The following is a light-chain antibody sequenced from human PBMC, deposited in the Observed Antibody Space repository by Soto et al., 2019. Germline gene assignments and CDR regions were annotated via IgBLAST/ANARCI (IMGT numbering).Light chain of an antibody. CDR1: QDISKY. CDR2: DAS. CDR3: QQSYNLPWT. Sequence: DIQLAQSPSSLSASVGDRVTIPCQASQDISKYLNWYQQKPGKAPKLLIYDASNLETGIPSRFSGSGSGTNFTLTIASLQPEDSATYYCQQSYNLPWTFGPGTKVEIK. V-gene: IGKV1-33*01. J-gene: IGKJ1*01.